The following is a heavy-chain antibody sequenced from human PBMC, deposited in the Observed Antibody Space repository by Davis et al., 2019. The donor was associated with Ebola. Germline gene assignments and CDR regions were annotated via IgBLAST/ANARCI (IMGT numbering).Heavy chain of an antibody. Sequence: PGGSLRLSCVGSGFSFSTYAMHWVRQAPGKGLEWLAVMQYVGSDRQYAASVKGRFTISRDNSKNTLYLHMDSLRPEDTAVYYCARLRISAAGPHYSYGMDVWGQGTTVSVSS. CDR3: ARLRISAAGPHYSYGMDV. CDR2: MQYVGSDR. V-gene: IGHV3-30*04. J-gene: IGHJ6*02. D-gene: IGHD6-13*01. CDR1: GFSFSTYA.